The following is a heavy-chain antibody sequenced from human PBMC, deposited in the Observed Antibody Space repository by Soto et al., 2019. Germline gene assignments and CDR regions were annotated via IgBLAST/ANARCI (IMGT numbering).Heavy chain of an antibody. CDR1: VITLSREW. J-gene: IGHJ4*02. V-gene: IGHV3-7*01. CDR3: AKLLNGVTALDY. CDR2: IKPDGSGE. D-gene: IGHD2-21*02. Sequence: PGGSLSLSGTASVITLSREWMTGARPARGKGREWVASIKPDGSGEYYLDSVKGLVTISRDNTKNSLYLQANSLRAEDTAMYFCAKLLNGVTALDYWGQGTLVTVSS.